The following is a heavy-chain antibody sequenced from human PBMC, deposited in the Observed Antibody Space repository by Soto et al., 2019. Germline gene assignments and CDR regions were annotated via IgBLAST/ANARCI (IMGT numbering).Heavy chain of an antibody. V-gene: IGHV3-48*01. CDR2: ISSRSSTI. CDR1: GLTFSSYS. D-gene: IGHD1-26*01. CDR3: ARGGQVGATYYYYYYGMDV. J-gene: IGHJ6*02. Sequence: GGSLRLSCAASGLTFSSYSMNWVRQAPGKGLEWVSYISSRSSTIYYADSVKGRFTFSRDNAKNSLYLQMNSLRAEDTAVYYCARGGQVGATYYYYYYGMDVWGQGT.